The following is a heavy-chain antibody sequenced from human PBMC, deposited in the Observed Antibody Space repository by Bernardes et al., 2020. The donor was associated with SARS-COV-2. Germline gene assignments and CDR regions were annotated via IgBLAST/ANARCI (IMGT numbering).Heavy chain of an antibody. CDR2: ISPSDGGT. CDR1: GYTFTTNY. J-gene: IGHJ4*02. V-gene: IGHV1-46*01. Sequence: ASVQVSCKASGYTFTTNYIQWVRLAPGQGLEWLGIISPSDGGTTYAQKFQDRVTMMRDTSTSTVYMDLSSLTSEDTAIYYCVRQNIESYLDYWGQGTLVTVSS. CDR3: VRQNIESYLDY.